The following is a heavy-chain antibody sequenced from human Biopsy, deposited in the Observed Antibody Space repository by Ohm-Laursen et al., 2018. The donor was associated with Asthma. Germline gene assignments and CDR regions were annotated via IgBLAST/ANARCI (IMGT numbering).Heavy chain of an antibody. CDR1: GFSFSNFA. D-gene: IGHD1-1*01. CDR2: ISKDASTQ. CDR3: VRDGTDDAFDI. V-gene: IGHV3-30*01. Sequence: SLRLSCTASGFSFSNFAIHWVRQAPGKGLEWVGVISKDASTQDYADSVKGRFTMARDNSKNALDLQMNSLREEDTAVYYRVRDGTDDAFDIWGQGTVVSVSS. J-gene: IGHJ3*02.